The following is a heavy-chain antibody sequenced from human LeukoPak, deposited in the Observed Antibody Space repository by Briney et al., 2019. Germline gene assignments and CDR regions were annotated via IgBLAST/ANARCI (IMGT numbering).Heavy chain of an antibody. Sequence: PGGSLRLPCAASGFTFSNVWMSWVRQAPGKGLEWVGRIKSKTDGGTTDYAAPVKGRFTISRDDSKNTLNLQMNSLKTEDTAVYYCTPSIAVAGSLDYWGQGTLVTVSS. CDR1: GFTFSNVW. J-gene: IGHJ4*02. D-gene: IGHD6-19*01. V-gene: IGHV3-15*01. CDR3: TPSIAVAGSLDY. CDR2: IKSKTDGGTT.